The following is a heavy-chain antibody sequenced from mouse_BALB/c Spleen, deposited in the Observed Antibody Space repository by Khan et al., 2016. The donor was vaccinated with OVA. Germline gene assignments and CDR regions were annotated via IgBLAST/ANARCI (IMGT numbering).Heavy chain of an antibody. CDR1: GFSLSRYN. CDR2: IWGGGGT. J-gene: IGHJ4*01. Sequence: VELVESGPGLVAPSQSLSITCTVSGFSLSRYNIHWIRQPPGKGLEWLGMIWGGGGTDYNSTLKSRLSIKKDNSKSQVFLKMNSHHTDDSAMYFGARAYYRFDGYYAMDDWGQGTSVTVSS. CDR3: ARAYYRFDGYYAMDD. D-gene: IGHD2-14*01. V-gene: IGHV2-6-4*01.